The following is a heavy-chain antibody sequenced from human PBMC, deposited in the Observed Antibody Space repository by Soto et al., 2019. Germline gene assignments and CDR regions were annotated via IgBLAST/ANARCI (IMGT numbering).Heavy chain of an antibody. J-gene: IGHJ4*02. CDR2: IYYSGST. V-gene: IGHV4-39*07. D-gene: IGHD5-18*01. CDR3: ASAGIQLGYY. Sequence: SETLSLTCTVSGGSISSSSYYWGWIRQPPGKGLEGIGSIYYSGSTYYNPSLKSRVTISVDTSKNQFSLKLSSVTAADTAVYYCASAGIQLGYYWGQGTLVTVSP. CDR1: GGSISSSSYY.